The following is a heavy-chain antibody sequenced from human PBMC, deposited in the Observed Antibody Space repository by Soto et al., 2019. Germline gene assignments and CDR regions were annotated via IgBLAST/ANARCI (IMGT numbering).Heavy chain of an antibody. CDR1: GGTFSRHA. J-gene: IGHJ5*02. CDR2: IIPLFGTT. V-gene: IGHV1-69*13. CDR3: ARAAIHGSSWYFWFDP. Sequence: ASVKVSCKTSGGTFSRHAINWVRQAPGQGLEWMGGIIPLFGTTNYAQKFKGRVTISADESSSTAYMELSSLTSEDAAVYYCARAAIHGSSWYFWFDPWGQGTLVTVSS. D-gene: IGHD6-13*01.